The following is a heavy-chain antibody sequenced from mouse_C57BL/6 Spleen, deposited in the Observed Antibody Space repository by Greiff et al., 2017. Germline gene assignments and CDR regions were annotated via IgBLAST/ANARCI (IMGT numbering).Heavy chain of an antibody. J-gene: IGHJ2*01. D-gene: IGHD1-3*01. V-gene: IGHV5-17*01. Sequence: EVKVVESGGGLVKPGGSLKLSCAASGFTFSDYGMHWVRQAPEKGLEWVAYISSGSSTIYYADTVKGRFTISRDNAKNTLFLQMTSLRSEDTAMYYCARTLFYYFDYWGQGTTLTVSS. CDR3: ARTLFYYFDY. CDR2: ISSGSSTI. CDR1: GFTFSDYG.